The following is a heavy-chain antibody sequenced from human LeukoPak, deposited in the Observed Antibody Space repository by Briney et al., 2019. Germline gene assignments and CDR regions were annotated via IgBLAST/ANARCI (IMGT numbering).Heavy chain of an antibody. CDR3: ASPRYFFDGGGHTDI. J-gene: IGHJ3*02. CDR2: INHSGST. CDR1: GGSFSGYY. D-gene: IGHD3-22*01. Sequence: SETLSLTCAVYGGSFSGYYWSWIRQPPGKGLEWIGEINHSGSTNYNPSLKSRVTISVDTSKNQFSLKLSSVTAADTAVYYCASPRYFFDGGGHTDIWGQGTMVTVSS. V-gene: IGHV4-34*01.